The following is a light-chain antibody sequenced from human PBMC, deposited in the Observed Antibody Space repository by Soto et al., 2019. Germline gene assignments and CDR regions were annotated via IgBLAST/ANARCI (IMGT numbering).Light chain of an antibody. J-gene: IGKJ1*01. Sequence: EDVLTQSPATLSLSPGERVTLSCRASHSVTNYLTWYQQKPGQAPRLLIYEASNRATGIPARFSGSGSGTDFTLTISNLEPEDFAVYYCQQRTYWPWTFGQGTKV. CDR2: EAS. V-gene: IGKV3-11*01. CDR3: QQRTYWPWT. CDR1: HSVTNY.